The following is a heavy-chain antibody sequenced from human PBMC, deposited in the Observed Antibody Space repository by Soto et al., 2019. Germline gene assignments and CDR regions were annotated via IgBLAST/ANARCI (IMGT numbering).Heavy chain of an antibody. J-gene: IGHJ3*02. CDR3: AKGPDPGAFDI. CDR1: GCTFSSYA. D-gene: IGHD3-10*01. CDR2: FRGSGDGT. V-gene: IGHV3-23*01. Sequence: GGSLRLSCAASGCTFSSYAMSWVRQAPGMGLEWVSTFRGSGDGTYYADSVKGRFTVSRDNSNNQLYLQMNGLRAEDTAVYYCAKGPDPGAFDIWGQGTMVTVSS.